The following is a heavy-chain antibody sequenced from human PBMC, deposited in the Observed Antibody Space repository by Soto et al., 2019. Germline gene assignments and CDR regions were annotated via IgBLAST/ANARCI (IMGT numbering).Heavy chain of an antibody. V-gene: IGHV4-4*02. CDR3: ARAVCSSTSCFNNWFDP. Sequence: NPWETLSLTCAVSGGSISSSNWWSWVRQPPGKGLEWIGEIYHSGSTNYNPSLKSRVTISVDKSKNQFSLKLSSVTAADTAVYYCARAVCSSTSCFNNWFDPWGQGTLVTVSS. CDR1: GGSISSSNW. D-gene: IGHD2-2*01. J-gene: IGHJ5*02. CDR2: IYHSGST.